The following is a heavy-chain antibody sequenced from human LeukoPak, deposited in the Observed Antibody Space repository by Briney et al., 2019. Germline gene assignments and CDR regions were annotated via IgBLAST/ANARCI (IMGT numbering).Heavy chain of an antibody. J-gene: IGHJ5*02. V-gene: IGHV4-59*01. Sequence: PSGTLSLTCTVSGGSIRSSHWSWIRQPPGKGLEFIGYIYYSGTSNYNPSLKSRVTMSVDTSNNQFSLKLNSVTPADTAVYYCAQAAGYSTLYWFDPWGPGTLVTVSS. CDR3: AQAAGYSTLYWFDP. CDR1: GGSIRSSH. D-gene: IGHD6-13*01. CDR2: IYYSGTS.